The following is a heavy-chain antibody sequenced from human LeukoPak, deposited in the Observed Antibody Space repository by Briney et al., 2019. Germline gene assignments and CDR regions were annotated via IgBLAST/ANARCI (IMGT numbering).Heavy chain of an antibody. J-gene: IGHJ6*02. CDR3: ARSYYDFWSGGMDV. V-gene: IGHV3-21*01. CDR2: ISSSSSYI. Sequence: GGSLRLSCAASGFTFSSYSMNWVRQAPGKGLEWVSSISSSSSYIYYADSVKGRFTISRDNAKNSLYLQMNSLRAEVTAVYYCARSYYDFWSGGMDVWGQGTTVTVSS. D-gene: IGHD3-3*01. CDR1: GFTFSSYS.